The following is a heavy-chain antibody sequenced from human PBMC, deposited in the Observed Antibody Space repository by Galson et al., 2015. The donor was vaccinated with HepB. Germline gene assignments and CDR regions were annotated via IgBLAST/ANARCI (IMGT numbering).Heavy chain of an antibody. CDR3: ARDGGTEVVDTAMAEYFDY. D-gene: IGHD5-18*01. J-gene: IGHJ4*02. CDR1: GGTFSSYA. CDR2: IIPILGIA. Sequence: SVKVSCKASGGTFSSYAISWVRQAPGQGLEWMGGIIPILGIANYAQKFQGRVTITADKSTSTAYMELSSLRSEDTAVYYCARDGGTEVVDTAMAEYFDYWGQGTLVTVSS. V-gene: IGHV1-69*10.